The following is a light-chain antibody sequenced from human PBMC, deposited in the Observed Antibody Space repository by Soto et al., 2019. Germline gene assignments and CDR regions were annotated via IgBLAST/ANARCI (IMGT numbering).Light chain of an antibody. J-gene: IGLJ1*01. V-gene: IGLV2-14*01. CDR3: SSYTISTTV. Sequence: QSVLTQPASVSGSPGQSVTISCSGISSCAADYNYVSWYQQHPGKAPKLMISDVSNRPSGISDRFSVSKTGNTASLTISGLQAEDEADYYCSSYTISTTVFAAGTKVTAL. CDR1: SSCAADYNY. CDR2: DVS.